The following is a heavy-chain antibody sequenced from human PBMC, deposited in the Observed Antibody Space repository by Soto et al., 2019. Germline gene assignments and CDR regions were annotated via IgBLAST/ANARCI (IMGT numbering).Heavy chain of an antibody. J-gene: IGHJ6*02. Sequence: QVQLVQSGAEVKKPGASVKVSCKASGYTFTGYYMHWVRQAPGQGLEWMGWINPNSGGTNYAQKSQGRVTMTRDTSISTAYMELSRLRSDDTAVYYCARGGASPSYYYYGMDVWGQGTTVTVSS. CDR1: GYTFTGYY. D-gene: IGHD3-16*01. V-gene: IGHV1-2*02. CDR3: ARGGASPSYYYYGMDV. CDR2: INPNSGGT.